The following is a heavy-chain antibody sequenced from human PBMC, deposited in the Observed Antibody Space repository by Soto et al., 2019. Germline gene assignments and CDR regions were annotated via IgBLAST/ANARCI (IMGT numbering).Heavy chain of an antibody. Sequence: PSETLSLTCTVSGGSISSSSYYWGWIRQPPGKGLEWIGYIYYSGSTYYNPSLKSRVTISVDTSKNYFSLNLSSLTAADTAVFYCAKTTYYYGSGSYYRWFDPWGHGTLVT. CDR3: AKTTYYYGSGSYYRWFDP. D-gene: IGHD3-10*01. J-gene: IGHJ5*02. CDR1: GGSISSSSYY. V-gene: IGHV4-39*02. CDR2: IYYSGST.